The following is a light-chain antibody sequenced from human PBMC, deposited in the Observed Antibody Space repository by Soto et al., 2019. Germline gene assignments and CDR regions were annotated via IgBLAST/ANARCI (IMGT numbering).Light chain of an antibody. Sequence: QSVLTKPASVSGSPGQSITISCTGTSSYIGSYNRVSWYQQPPGTAPKLIIYEVSKRPSGVPDRFFGSKSGNTASLTVSGLQAEDEADYYCSSYAGSNNYVFGTGTKVTV. J-gene: IGLJ1*01. CDR1: SSYIGSYNR. CDR3: SSYAGSNNYV. CDR2: EVS. V-gene: IGLV2-8*01.